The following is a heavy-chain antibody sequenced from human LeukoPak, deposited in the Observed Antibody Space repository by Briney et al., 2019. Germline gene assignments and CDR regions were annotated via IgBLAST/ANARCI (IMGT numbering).Heavy chain of an antibody. D-gene: IGHD2/OR15-2a*01. Sequence: GGSLRLSCAASGFTFSDYWMQWVRQVPGKGLVWVSHINNDGTDTKYADSVKGRFTISRDNARNTLYLQMNTLRAEDTAVYYCTRDFYGIDSWGQGNLVTVSS. CDR3: TRDFYGIDS. J-gene: IGHJ4*02. V-gene: IGHV3-74*01. CDR1: GFTFSDYW. CDR2: INNDGTDT.